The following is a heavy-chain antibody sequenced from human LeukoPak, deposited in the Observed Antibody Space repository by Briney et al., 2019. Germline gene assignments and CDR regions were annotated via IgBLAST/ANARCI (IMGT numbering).Heavy chain of an antibody. CDR1: EFTFSSYA. D-gene: IGHD2-15*01. Sequence: GGSLRLSCAASEFTFSSYAMSWVRQAPGKGLEWVSVIYSGGSTYYAGSVKGRFTISRDNSKNTLYLQMNSLRAEDTAVYYCARDVPKVVVAATRPYWGQGTLVTVSS. V-gene: IGHV3-53*01. CDR2: IYSGGST. J-gene: IGHJ4*02. CDR3: ARDVPKVVVAATRPY.